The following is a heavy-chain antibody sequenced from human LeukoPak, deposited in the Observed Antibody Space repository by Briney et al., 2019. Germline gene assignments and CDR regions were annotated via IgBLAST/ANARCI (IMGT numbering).Heavy chain of an antibody. D-gene: IGHD5-24*01. CDR2: IYYSGST. J-gene: IGHJ3*01. CDR1: GGSISSYY. CDR3: ARHVEMATITL. V-gene: IGHV4-59*08. Sequence: SETLSLTCTVSGGSISSYYWSWIRQPPGKGLEWIGYIYYSGSTNYNPSLKSRVTISVDTSKNQFSLKLSSVTAADTAVYYCARHVEMATITLWGQGTMVTVSS.